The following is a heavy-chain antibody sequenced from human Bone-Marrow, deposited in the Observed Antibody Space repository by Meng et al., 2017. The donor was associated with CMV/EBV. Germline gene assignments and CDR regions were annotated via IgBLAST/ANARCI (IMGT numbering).Heavy chain of an antibody. CDR2: IIPILGIA. Sequence: SVKVSCKASGGTFSSYAISWVRQAPGQGLEWMGRIIPILGIANYAQKFQGRVTITADKSTSTAYMELSSLRSENTAVYYCARDSSGSYYGHWGQGTLVTVSS. D-gene: IGHD1-26*01. CDR1: GGTFSSYA. CDR3: ARDSSGSYYGH. J-gene: IGHJ4*02. V-gene: IGHV1-69*04.